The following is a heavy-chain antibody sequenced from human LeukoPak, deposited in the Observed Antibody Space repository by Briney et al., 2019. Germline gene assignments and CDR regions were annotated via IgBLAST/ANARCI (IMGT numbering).Heavy chain of an antibody. CDR1: GYTFTSYD. Sequence: GASVKVSCKASGYTFTSYDISWVRQATGQGLEWMGWMNPNSGNTGYAQKFQGRVTMTRNTSISTAYMELSSLRSEDTAVYYCARGGSYYDSKNVAFDIWGQGTMVTVSS. V-gene: IGHV1-8*01. CDR2: MNPNSGNT. J-gene: IGHJ3*02. CDR3: ARGGSYYDSKNVAFDI. D-gene: IGHD3-22*01.